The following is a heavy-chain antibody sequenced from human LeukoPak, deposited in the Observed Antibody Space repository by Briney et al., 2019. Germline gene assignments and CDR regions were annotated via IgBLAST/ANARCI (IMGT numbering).Heavy chain of an antibody. CDR1: LYTFTSYY. V-gene: IGHV1-46*01. J-gene: IGHJ4*02. CDR3: ARDPRPSYDSSDYYYPGDY. Sequence: ASVKVSCKASLYTFTSYYMHWVRQAPGQGLEWMAIINPSGGSTNYAQKFQGRVTMTMDTSTSTVYMELSSLRSEDTAVYYCARDPRPSYDSSDYYYPGDYWGQGTLVTVSS. D-gene: IGHD3-22*01. CDR2: INPSGGST.